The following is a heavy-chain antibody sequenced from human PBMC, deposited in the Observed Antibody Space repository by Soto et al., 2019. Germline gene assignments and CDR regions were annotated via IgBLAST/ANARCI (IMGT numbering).Heavy chain of an antibody. Sequence: QVQLVQSGAEVKKPGSSVKVSCKASGGTFSSFGFNWVRQAPGQGLEWMGGIIPLFGTANYAEEFQGRVTISADEGTSTASMELIGLRSEDTAIYYCARDRSMDGYNSRSFDYWGQGTLVTVS. CDR2: IIPLFGTA. CDR3: ARDRSMDGYNSRSFDY. V-gene: IGHV1-69*01. J-gene: IGHJ4*02. D-gene: IGHD5-12*01. CDR1: GGTFSSFG.